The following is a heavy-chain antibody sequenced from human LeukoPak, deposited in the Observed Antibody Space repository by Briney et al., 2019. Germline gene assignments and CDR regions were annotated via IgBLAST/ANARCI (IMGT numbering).Heavy chain of an antibody. CDR2: ISSSGTPI. CDR3: ARDSSFKV. D-gene: IGHD6-6*01. Sequence: TAGSLRLSCAASGFTFSRYEMNWVRQAPGKGLEWVACISSSGTPIYYADSVRGRFTISRDNTKNSLYLQMNSLRADDTAVYYCARDSSFKVWGQGTLVTVSS. J-gene: IGHJ4*02. V-gene: IGHV3-48*03. CDR1: GFTFSRYE.